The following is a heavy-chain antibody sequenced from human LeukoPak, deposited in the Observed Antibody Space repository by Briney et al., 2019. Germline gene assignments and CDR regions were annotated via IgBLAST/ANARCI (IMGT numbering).Heavy chain of an antibody. D-gene: IGHD1-26*01. Sequence: PGGSLRLSCAVSGFAFSSLAMHWVRQAPGKGLEWVAFISYDGNNQYYADSVKGRFTISRDNSKNTLYLQMNNLRAEDTAVYYCAKEWELTQFDYWGQGTLVTVSS. V-gene: IGHV3-30-3*01. CDR2: ISYDGNNQ. CDR1: GFAFSSLA. CDR3: AKEWELTQFDY. J-gene: IGHJ4*02.